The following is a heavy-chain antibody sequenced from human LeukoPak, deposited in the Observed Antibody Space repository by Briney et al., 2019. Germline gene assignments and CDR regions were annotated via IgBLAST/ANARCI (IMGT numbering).Heavy chain of an antibody. J-gene: IGHJ3*02. D-gene: IGHD3-22*01. CDR1: GFTFTSSA. V-gene: IGHV1-58*02. CDR3: ARDSRYDSKPDSRRVDI. Sequence: ASVKVSCKASGFTFTSSAMQWVRQARGQGLEWIGWIVVGSGNTNYAQKFQERVTITRDMSTSTAYMELRSLRSDDTAVYYCARDSRYDSKPDSRRVDIWGQGTMVTVSS. CDR2: IVVGSGNT.